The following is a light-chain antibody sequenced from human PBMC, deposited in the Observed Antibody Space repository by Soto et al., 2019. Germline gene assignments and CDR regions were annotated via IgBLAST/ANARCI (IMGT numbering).Light chain of an antibody. Sequence: DIQMTQSPSTLSASVEDRVTITCRASQSISSWLAWYQQKPGTAPKLLIYKASSLQSGVPSRFSGSGSGTEFTLTIHSLQPDDFATYYCQQYSSYPYTFGQGTKLEIK. CDR2: KAS. CDR3: QQYSSYPYT. J-gene: IGKJ2*01. CDR1: QSISSW. V-gene: IGKV1-5*03.